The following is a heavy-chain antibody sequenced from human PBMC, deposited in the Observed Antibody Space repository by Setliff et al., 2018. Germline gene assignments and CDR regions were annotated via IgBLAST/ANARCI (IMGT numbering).Heavy chain of an antibody. J-gene: IGHJ4*02. D-gene: IGHD4-17*01. CDR2: MNPNNGNT. V-gene: IGHV1-8*02. CDR3: ASRGSDGDYAFDY. CDR1: GYTFINYE. Sequence: GASVKVSCKASGYTFINYEINWVRQATGQGLEWMGGMNPNNGNTGYAQKFQGRVTMTRNTSISTAYMELSSLRSEDTAVYYCASRGSDGDYAFDYWGQGTLVTVSS.